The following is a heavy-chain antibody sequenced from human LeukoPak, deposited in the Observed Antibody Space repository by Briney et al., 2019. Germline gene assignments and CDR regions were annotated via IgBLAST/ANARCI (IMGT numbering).Heavy chain of an antibody. CDR3: ARHRGAAGGH. CDR1: GGSISSSSYY. V-gene: IGHV4-39*01. CDR2: IYYSGST. J-gene: IGHJ4*02. Sequence: SETLSLTCTVSGGSISSSSYYWGWIRQPPGKGLEWIGSIYYSGSTYYNPSLKSRVTISVDTSKNQLSLKLTSVTAADTAVYYCARHRGAAGGHWGQGTLVTVSS. D-gene: IGHD6-13*01.